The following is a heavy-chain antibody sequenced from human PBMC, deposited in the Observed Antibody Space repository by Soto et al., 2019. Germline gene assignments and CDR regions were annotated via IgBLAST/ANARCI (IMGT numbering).Heavy chain of an antibody. V-gene: IGHV3-74*01. CDR2: IKKDGSRT. CDR3: ARARGYSGYDT. D-gene: IGHD5-12*01. J-gene: IGHJ4*02. CDR1: GFTFRSYW. Sequence: EVQLVESGGGLVQPGGSLRLSCAASGFTFRSYWMHWVRQASGKGLIWVSRIKKDGSRTTYADSVKGRFTISRDNAKNTLFLQMNSLRAEDTAVYYCARARGYSGYDTWGQGTLVTVTS.